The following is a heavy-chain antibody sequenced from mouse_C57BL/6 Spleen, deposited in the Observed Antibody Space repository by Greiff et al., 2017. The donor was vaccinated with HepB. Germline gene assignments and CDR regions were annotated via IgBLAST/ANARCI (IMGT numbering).Heavy chain of an antibody. CDR1: GFTFSSYA. V-gene: IGHV5-9-1*02. CDR3: TREGTGTDWFAY. CDR2: ISSGGDYT. D-gene: IGHD3-1*01. Sequence: EVKLVESGEGLVKPGGSLKLSCAASGFTFSSYAMSWVRQTPEKGLEWVAYISSGGDYTYYADTVKGRFTISRDNARNTLYLQMSSLKSEDTAMYYCTREGTGTDWFAYWGQGTLVTVSA. J-gene: IGHJ3*01.